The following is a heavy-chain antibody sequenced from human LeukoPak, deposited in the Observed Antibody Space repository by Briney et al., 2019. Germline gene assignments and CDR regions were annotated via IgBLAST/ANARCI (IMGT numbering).Heavy chain of an antibody. CDR2: IKQDGSEK. CDR3: ARDGGPGYYYGMDV. J-gene: IGHJ6*02. D-gene: IGHD2-15*01. Sequence: GGSLRLSCAASGFTFSSYWMSWVRQAPGKGLEWVANIKQDGSEKYYVDSVKGRFIISRDNAKNSLYLQMNSLRAEDTAVYYCARDGGPGYYYGMDVWGQGTTVTVSS. V-gene: IGHV3-7*01. CDR1: GFTFSSYW.